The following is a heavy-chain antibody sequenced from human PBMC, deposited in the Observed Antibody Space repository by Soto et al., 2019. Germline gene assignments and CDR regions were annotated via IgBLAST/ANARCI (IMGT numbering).Heavy chain of an antibody. V-gene: IGHV4-39*01. CDR1: GGSISSSSYY. J-gene: IGHJ6*02. CDR3: ARQWEYCSGGSCYGMDV. Sequence: PSETLSLPCTVSGGSISSSSYYWGWIRQPPGKGLEWIGSIYYSGSTYYNPSLKSRVTISVDTSKNQFSLKLSSVTAADTAVYYCARQWEYCSGGSCYGMDVWGQGTTVT. CDR2: IYYSGST. D-gene: IGHD2-15*01.